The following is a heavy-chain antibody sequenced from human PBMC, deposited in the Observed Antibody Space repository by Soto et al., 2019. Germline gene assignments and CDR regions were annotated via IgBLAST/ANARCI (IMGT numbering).Heavy chain of an antibody. CDR3: ARSTYYGDYVLDY. CDR1: GFTFSSYS. D-gene: IGHD4-17*01. V-gene: IGHV3-21*01. Sequence: PGGSLRLSCAASGFTFSSYSRNWVRQAPGKGLEWVSSISSSSSYIYYADSVKGRFTISRDNAKNSLYLQMNSLRAEYTAVYYCARSTYYGDYVLDYWGQGTLVTVSS. J-gene: IGHJ4*02. CDR2: ISSSSSYI.